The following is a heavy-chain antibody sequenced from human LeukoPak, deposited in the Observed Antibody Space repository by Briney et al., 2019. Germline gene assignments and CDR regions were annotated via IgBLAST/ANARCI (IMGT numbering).Heavy chain of an antibody. V-gene: IGHV4-31*03. CDR1: GGSISSGGYY. J-gene: IGHJ4*02. CDR2: IYYSGST. CDR3: ARGHMYYYDSSGYYYFDY. Sequence: PSETLSLTCTVSGGSISSGGYYWSWIRQHPGKGLEWIGYIYYSGSTYYNPSLKSRVTISVDTSKNQFSLKLSSVTAADTAVYYCARGHMYYYDSSGYYYFDYWGQGTLVTVSS. D-gene: IGHD3-22*01.